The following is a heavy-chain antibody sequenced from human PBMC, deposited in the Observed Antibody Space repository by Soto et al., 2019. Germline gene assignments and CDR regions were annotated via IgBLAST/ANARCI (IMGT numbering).Heavy chain of an antibody. Sequence: QVQLVESGGGLVKPGGSLRLACAASGFTFSDYYMSWIRQAPGKGLEWLSYISGSGSSMYYADSVKGRFTISRDNSKNSLYLQMNSRTAEDTAVYYCAIDWEGSYSDWGQGTLVTVSS. J-gene: IGHJ4*02. V-gene: IGHV3-11*01. D-gene: IGHD3-10*01. CDR3: AIDWEGSYSD. CDR2: ISGSGSSM. CDR1: GFTFSDYY.